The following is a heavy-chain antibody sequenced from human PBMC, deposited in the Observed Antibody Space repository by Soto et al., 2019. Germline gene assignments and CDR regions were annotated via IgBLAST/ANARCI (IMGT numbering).Heavy chain of an antibody. CDR2: INPSGGST. D-gene: IGHD2-2*01. Sequence: ASVKVSCKAAGYTFTSYYMHWVRQAPGQGLEWMGIINPSGGSTSYAQKFQGRVTMTRDTSTSKVYMELSSLRSEDTAVYYCARQKMDALSPRGMDVWGQGTTVTVSS. CDR3: ARQKMDALSPRGMDV. V-gene: IGHV1-46*01. J-gene: IGHJ6*02. CDR1: GYTFTSYY.